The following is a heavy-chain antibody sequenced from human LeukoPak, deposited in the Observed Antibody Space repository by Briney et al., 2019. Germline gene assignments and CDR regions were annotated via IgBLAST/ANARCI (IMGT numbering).Heavy chain of an antibody. V-gene: IGHV1-2*02. J-gene: IGHJ4*02. CDR1: GYTFTDYY. CDR2: INPKSGGT. D-gene: IGHD3-3*01. CDR3: AWPYYDFWSGYHY. Sequence: GASVKVSCKASGYTFTDYYMRWVRQAPGQGLEWMGWINPKSGGTGYAQKFQGRVTMTRDTSISTAYMELSRLRSDDTAVYYCAWPYYDFWSGYHYWGQGTLVTVSS.